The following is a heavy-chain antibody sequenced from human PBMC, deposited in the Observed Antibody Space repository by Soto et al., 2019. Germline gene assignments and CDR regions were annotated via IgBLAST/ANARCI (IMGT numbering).Heavy chain of an antibody. CDR1: GGSISSSSYY. Sequence: SETLSLTCTVSGGSISSSSYYWGWIRQPPGKGLEWIGSIYYSGSTYYNPSLKSRVTISVDTSKNQFSLKLSSVTAADTAVYYCARQGLRWYDAFDIWGQGTMVTVS. V-gene: IGHV4-39*01. J-gene: IGHJ3*02. CDR2: IYYSGST. CDR3: ARQGLRWYDAFDI. D-gene: IGHD4-17*01.